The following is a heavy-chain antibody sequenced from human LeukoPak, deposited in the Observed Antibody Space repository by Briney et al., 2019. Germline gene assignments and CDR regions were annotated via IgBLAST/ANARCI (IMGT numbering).Heavy chain of an antibody. Sequence: GRSPRLSCAASGFTFDDYAMHWVRQAPGKGLEWVSGISWNSGNIDYADSVKGRFTISRDNAKNSLYLQMNSLRAEDTALYYCAKDIRRSGLLGGAFDIWGQGTMVTVSS. D-gene: IGHD3-16*01. CDR3: AKDIRRSGLLGGAFDI. CDR2: ISWNSGNI. CDR1: GFTFDDYA. V-gene: IGHV3-9*01. J-gene: IGHJ3*02.